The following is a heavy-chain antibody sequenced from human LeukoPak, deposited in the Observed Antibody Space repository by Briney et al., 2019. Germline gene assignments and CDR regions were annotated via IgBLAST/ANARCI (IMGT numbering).Heavy chain of an antibody. CDR2: IKSKTDGGTT. V-gene: IGHV3-15*01. D-gene: IGHD4-17*01. Sequence: GGSLRLSCAASGFTFSNAWMSWVRQAPGKGLEWVGRIKSKTDGGTTDYDAPVKGRFTISRDDSKNTLYLQMNSLKTEDTAVYYCTTGFHAVTTEDYWGQGTLVTVSS. CDR1: GFTFSNAW. CDR3: TTGFHAVTTEDY. J-gene: IGHJ4*02.